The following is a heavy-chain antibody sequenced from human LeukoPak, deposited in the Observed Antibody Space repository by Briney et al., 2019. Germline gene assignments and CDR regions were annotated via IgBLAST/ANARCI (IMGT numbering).Heavy chain of an antibody. CDR3: ARDVGNHLDFTGAFDI. Sequence: ASVKVSCTASGGTFRSYAIIWVRQAPGQGLEWMGGIIPIFGTANYAQKFQGRVTITTDESTSTAYMELSSLRSEDTAVYYCARDVGNHLDFTGAFDIWSQGTMVTVSS. D-gene: IGHD1-14*01. CDR2: IIPIFGTA. J-gene: IGHJ3*02. V-gene: IGHV1-69*05. CDR1: GGTFRSYA.